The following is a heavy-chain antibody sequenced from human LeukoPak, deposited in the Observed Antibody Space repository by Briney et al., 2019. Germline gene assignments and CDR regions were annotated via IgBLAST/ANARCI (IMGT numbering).Heavy chain of an antibody. V-gene: IGHV4-4*02. Sequence: SETLSLTCSVSGGSISTYNSWGWVGQPPGKGLEWMGEIFYGGGINYNPSLKSRVTLSLDSSKNQFSLQLSSVTAPDPAVYYCVTVTNPRRLLHRGYNEFDYWGQGTLVTVSS. J-gene: IGHJ4*02. CDR1: GGSISTYNS. D-gene: IGHD5-24*01. CDR3: VTVTNPRRLLHRGYNEFDY. CDR2: IFYGGGI.